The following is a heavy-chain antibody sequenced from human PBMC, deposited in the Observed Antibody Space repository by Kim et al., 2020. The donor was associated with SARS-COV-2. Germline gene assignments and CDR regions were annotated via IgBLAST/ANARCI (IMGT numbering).Heavy chain of an antibody. CDR2: IKSKANNYAT. J-gene: IGHJ4*01. Sequence: GGSLRLSCAASGFTFSGSSMHWVRQASGKGLEWVGRIKSKANNYATAYAASVKGRFTISRDDSKNTAYLQMNSLKIEDTAVYYCTPYGDSPFDYWGHGTLVTVSS. CDR3: TPYGDSPFDY. CDR1: GFTFSGSS. D-gene: IGHD4-17*01. V-gene: IGHV3-73*01.